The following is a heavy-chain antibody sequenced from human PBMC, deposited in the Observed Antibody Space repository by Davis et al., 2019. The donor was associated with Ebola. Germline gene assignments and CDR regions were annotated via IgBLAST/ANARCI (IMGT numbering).Heavy chain of an antibody. CDR3: ARDLSYIEQWLWFDP. Sequence: GESLKISCAASGFTFSYFGMHWVRQAPGKGLEWVALISYDGSNKYYADSVKGRFTISRDNSKNTLYLQMNSLRAEDTAVYYCARDLSYIEQWLWFDPWGQGTLVTVSS. CDR2: ISYDGSNK. V-gene: IGHV3-30*03. CDR1: GFTFSYFG. J-gene: IGHJ5*02. D-gene: IGHD3-22*01.